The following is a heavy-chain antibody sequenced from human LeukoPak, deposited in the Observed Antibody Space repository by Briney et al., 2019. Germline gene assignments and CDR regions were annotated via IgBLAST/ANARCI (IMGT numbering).Heavy chain of an antibody. J-gene: IGHJ4*02. Sequence: PSETLSLTCTVSGGSISSYYWSWIRQPPGKGLEWIGNIYYTGSTIYNPSLESRVTMSVDTSENQLFLNLTSVTAADTAVYYCARRGYYYDSSGYYYFDYWGQGTLVTVSS. V-gene: IGHV4-59*01. CDR2: IYYTGST. CDR1: GGSISSYY. CDR3: ARRGYYYDSSGYYYFDY. D-gene: IGHD3-22*01.